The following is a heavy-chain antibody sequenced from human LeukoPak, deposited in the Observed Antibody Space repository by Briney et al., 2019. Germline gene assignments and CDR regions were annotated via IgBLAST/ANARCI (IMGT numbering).Heavy chain of an antibody. D-gene: IGHD2-2*01. CDR3: ARDLEHCRNIICSNSAY. V-gene: IGHV1-24*01. J-gene: IGHJ4*02. Sequence: ASVKVSCKVSGYTLTELCMYWVRQAPGKGLEWMGGLDPEDGETIYAQRFQGRVTMTEDTSTDTAYMELSSLRSEDTAVYYCARDLEHCRNIICSNSAYWGQGTLVTVSS. CDR2: LDPEDGET. CDR1: GYTLTELC.